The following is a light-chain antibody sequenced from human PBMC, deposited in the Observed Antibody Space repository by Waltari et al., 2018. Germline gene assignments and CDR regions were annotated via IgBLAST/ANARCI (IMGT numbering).Light chain of an antibody. CDR1: SSDVGTYNH. CDR3: CSYAGSYTPVV. V-gene: IGLV2-11*01. CDR2: DVT. Sequence: QSALTQPRSVSGSPGQSVTISCTGPSSDVGTYNHVSWYQQHPGKAPKLMIYDVTKRPSGVPDRFSGSKSGNTASLAISGLQAEDEADYYCCSYAGSYTPVVFGGGTKLTVL. J-gene: IGLJ2*01.